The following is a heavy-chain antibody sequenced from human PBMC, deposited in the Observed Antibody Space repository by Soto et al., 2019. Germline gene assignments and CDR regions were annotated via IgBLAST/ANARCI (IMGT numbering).Heavy chain of an antibody. V-gene: IGHV1-69*01. CDR3: AFSPFGDQHSWFDP. CDR2: IIPIFGTA. J-gene: IGHJ5*02. CDR1: GGTFSSYA. Sequence: QVQLVQSGAEVKKPGSSVKVSCKASGGTFSSYAISWVRQAPGQGLEWMGGIIPIFGTANYAQKFQGRVTITADESTSTAYMELSSQRPEDTAVYYCAFSPFGDQHSWFDPWGQGTLVTVSS. D-gene: IGHD3-10*01.